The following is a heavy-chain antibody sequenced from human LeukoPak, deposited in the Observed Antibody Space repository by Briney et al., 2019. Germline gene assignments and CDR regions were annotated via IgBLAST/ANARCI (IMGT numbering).Heavy chain of an antibody. J-gene: IGHJ4*02. CDR2: ISYDGSNK. CDR3: AKGDYYGSGSHFSY. Sequence: GGSLRLSCAASGFTFSSYAMHWVRQAPGKGLEWVAVISYDGSNKYYADSVKGRFTISRDNSNNTLYLQMNSLRAEDTAVYYCAKGDYYGSGSHFSYWGQGTLVTVSS. V-gene: IGHV3-30-3*01. CDR1: GFTFSSYA. D-gene: IGHD3-10*01.